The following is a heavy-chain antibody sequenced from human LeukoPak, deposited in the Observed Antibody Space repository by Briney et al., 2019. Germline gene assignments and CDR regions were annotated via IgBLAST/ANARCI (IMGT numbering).Heavy chain of an antibody. V-gene: IGHV3-23*01. CDR2: ISGSGGST. CDR1: GFTFSSYA. D-gene: IGHD6-6*01. Sequence: GGSLRLSCAASGFTFSSYAMSWVRQAPGKGLEWVSAISGSGGSTYYADSVKGRFTISRDNSKNTLYLQMNSLRAEDTAVYYCAKGDSSSSGYYYYGLDVWGQGTTVTVSS. J-gene: IGHJ6*02. CDR3: AKGDSSSSGYYYYGLDV.